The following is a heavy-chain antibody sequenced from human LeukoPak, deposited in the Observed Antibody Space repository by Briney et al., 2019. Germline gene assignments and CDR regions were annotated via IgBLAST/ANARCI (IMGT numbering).Heavy chain of an antibody. CDR3: ARGKDASGNLLDY. Sequence: GGSLRLSCAASGFTFSSYWMHWVRQAPGKGLVWVSRINSVGGSTSYADSVKGRFTISRDKCKNTLYLQMNSLRADDTAVYYCARGKDASGNLLDYWGQGTLVTVSS. CDR2: INSVGGST. D-gene: IGHD3-10*01. V-gene: IGHV3-74*01. CDR1: GFTFSSYW. J-gene: IGHJ4*02.